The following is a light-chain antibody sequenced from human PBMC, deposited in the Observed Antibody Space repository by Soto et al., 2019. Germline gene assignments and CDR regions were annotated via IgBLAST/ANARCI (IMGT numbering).Light chain of an antibody. CDR2: GAS. J-gene: IGKJ1*01. CDR1: QSVSSSY. CDR3: QHYGNSRWT. Sequence: EIVMTQSPGTLSLSPGERATLSCRASQSVSSSYLAWYQQKPGQAPRLCISGASNRATGIPDRFSGSGSGTDFTLTISRLEAEDVAVYYCQHYGNSRWTFGQGTKVEIK. V-gene: IGKV3-20*01.